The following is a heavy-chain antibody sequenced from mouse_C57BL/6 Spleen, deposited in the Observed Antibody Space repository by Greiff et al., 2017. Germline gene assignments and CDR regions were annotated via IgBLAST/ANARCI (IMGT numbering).Heavy chain of an antibody. J-gene: IGHJ3*01. CDR3: ASGLWYPWFAY. V-gene: IGHV1-22*01. Sequence: EVQLQQSGPELVKPGASVKMSCKASGYTFTDYNMHWVKQSHGKSLEWIGYINPNNGGTSYNQKFKGKATLTVNKSSSTAYMELRSLTSEDSAVYYCASGLWYPWFAYWGQGTLVTVSA. CDR2: INPNNGGT. D-gene: IGHD2-1*01. CDR1: GYTFTDYN.